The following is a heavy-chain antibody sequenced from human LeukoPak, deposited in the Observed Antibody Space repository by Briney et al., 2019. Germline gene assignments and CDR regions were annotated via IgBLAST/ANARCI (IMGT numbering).Heavy chain of an antibody. CDR3: SRQLSGTGATDY. V-gene: IGHV3-73*01. J-gene: IGHJ4*02. CDR1: GLTFSDSI. CDR2: IRGKADSYAT. D-gene: IGHD1-1*01. Sequence: GGSLRLSCAASGLTFSDSIIHWVRQASGKGLEWVGRIRGKADSYATGYAASVKGRFIVSRDDSRNTAYLQMSSLTTEDTALYYCSRQLSGTGATDYWGQGTLVTVSS.